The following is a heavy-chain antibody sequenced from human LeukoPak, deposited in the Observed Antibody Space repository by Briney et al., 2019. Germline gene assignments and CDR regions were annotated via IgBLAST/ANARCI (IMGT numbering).Heavy chain of an antibody. V-gene: IGHV4-34*01. Sequence: SETLSLTCAVYGGSFSGYYWSWIRQPPGKGLEWIGEINQSGSTNYNPSLKSRVTISVDTSKNQFSLKLSSVTAADTAVYYCARRGMCITIFGATTYNWFDPWGQGTLVTVSS. D-gene: IGHD3-3*01. J-gene: IGHJ5*02. CDR3: ARRGMCITIFGATTYNWFDP. CDR1: GGSFSGYY. CDR2: INQSGST.